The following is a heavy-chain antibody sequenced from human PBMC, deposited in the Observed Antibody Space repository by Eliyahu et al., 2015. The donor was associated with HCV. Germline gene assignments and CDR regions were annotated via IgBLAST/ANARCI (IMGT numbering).Heavy chain of an antibody. CDR1: GFTFNNYG. CDR3: AKPAVLLWFGEGRNYFDY. V-gene: IGHV3-30*18. D-gene: IGHD3-10*01. J-gene: IGHJ4*02. Sequence: QVQLVESGGGVVQPGRSLRLSCAASGFTFNNYGMHWVRQAPGKGLGWVAVISYDGSKTYYADSVKGRFTISRDNSKNTLYLQMNRLKIEDTAMYYCAKPAVLLWFGEGRNYFDYWGLGTLVTASS. CDR2: ISYDGSKT.